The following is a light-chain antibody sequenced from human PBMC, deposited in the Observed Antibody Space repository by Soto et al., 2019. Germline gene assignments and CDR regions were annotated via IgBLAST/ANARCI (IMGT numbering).Light chain of an antibody. CDR1: NRDVGTHNY. Sequence: QSALTQPPSASGSPGQSVTISCTGTNRDVGTHNYVSWYQQYPGEAPKLLIYDVVKRPSGIPHRFSGSKSGNTASLTVSGLQADDEADYYCFSYAGGSTFVFGTGTKVTVL. CDR3: FSYAGGSTFV. CDR2: DVV. V-gene: IGLV2-8*01. J-gene: IGLJ1*01.